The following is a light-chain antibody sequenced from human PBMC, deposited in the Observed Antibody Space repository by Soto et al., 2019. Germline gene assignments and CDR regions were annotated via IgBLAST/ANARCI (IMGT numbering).Light chain of an antibody. CDR3: MQALQTPPWT. V-gene: IGKV2-28*01. J-gene: IGKJ1*01. CDR2: LGF. CDR1: QSLLHSNGYTY. Sequence: DIVMTQSPLSLPVTLGEPASISSRSSQSLLHSNGYTYLDWYLQKPGQSPQLLIYLGFNRASGVPDRFSGSGSGTDFTLKISRVEAEDVGVYYCMQALQTPPWTFGQGTKVEIK.